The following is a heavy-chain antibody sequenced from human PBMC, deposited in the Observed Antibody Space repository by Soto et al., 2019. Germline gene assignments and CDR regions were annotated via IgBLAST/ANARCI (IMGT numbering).Heavy chain of an antibody. J-gene: IGHJ4*02. CDR3: ARDQWQQQLWFDY. V-gene: IGHV3-33*01. CDR1: GFTFSSYG. CDR2: IWYDGSNK. Sequence: QVQLVESGGGVVQPGRSLRLSCAASGFTFSSYGMHWVRQAPGKGLEWVAVIWYDGSNKYYADSVKGRFTISRDNSKNTLYLQMNSLRAGDTAVYYCARDQWQQQLWFDYWGQGTLVTVSS. D-gene: IGHD6-13*01.